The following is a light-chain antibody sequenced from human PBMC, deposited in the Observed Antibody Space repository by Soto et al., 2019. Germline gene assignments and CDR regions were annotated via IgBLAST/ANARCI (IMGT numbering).Light chain of an antibody. J-gene: IGLJ1*01. V-gene: IGLV7-46*01. CDR1: TGAVTSGHY. CDR3: LVSYSGGQV. CDR2: DTS. Sequence: QAVVTQEPSLTVSPGGTVTLTCGSSTGAVTSGHYPYWFQQKPGQAPRTLIYDTSSRPSWTPARFSGSLLGGQAALTLSGAQPEDEAEYYCLVSYSGGQVFGTGTKVTVL.